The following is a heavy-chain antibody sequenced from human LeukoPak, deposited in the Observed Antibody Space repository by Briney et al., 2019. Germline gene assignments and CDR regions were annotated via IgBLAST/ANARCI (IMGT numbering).Heavy chain of an antibody. CDR2: IKTDGSET. CDR3: ARDTSGGSYYVY. D-gene: IGHD1-26*01. V-gene: IGHV3-7*01. CDR1: GFRFSNYW. Sequence: GGSLRLSCAAAGFRFSNYWMTWVRQAPEKGLEWLARIKTDGSETYYVDSVKGRFTISRDNAKNSLYLQMNSLRAEDTAVYYCARDTSGGSYYVYWGQGTLVTVSS. J-gene: IGHJ4*02.